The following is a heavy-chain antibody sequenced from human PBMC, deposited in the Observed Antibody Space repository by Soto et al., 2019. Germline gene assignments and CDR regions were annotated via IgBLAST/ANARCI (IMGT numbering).Heavy chain of an antibody. V-gene: IGHV4-30-4*01. J-gene: IGHJ6*02. CDR3: ARKASAITIFPNPYCHCGMDX. D-gene: IGHD3-3*01. CDR1: GGSISSGDYY. CDR2: IYYSGST. Sequence: PSETLSLTCTVSGGSISSGDYYWSWIRQPPGKGLEWIGYIYYSGSTYYNPSLKSRVTISVDTSKNQFSLKLSSVTAADTAVYYCARKASAITIFPNPYCHCGMDXWGQVTTVTVS.